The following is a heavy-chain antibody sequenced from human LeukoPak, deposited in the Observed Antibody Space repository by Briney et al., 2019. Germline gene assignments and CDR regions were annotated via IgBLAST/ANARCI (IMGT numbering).Heavy chain of an antibody. CDR1: GFTFSSYA. CDR3: AKDPVPFWSGYYSDAFDI. CDR2: ISGSGGST. Sequence: GGSLRLSCAASGFTFSSYAMSWVRQAPGKGLEWVSAISGSGGSTYYADSVKGRFTISRGNSKNTLYLQMNSLRAEDTAVYYCAKDPVPFWSGYYSDAFDIWGQGTMVTVSS. D-gene: IGHD3-3*01. V-gene: IGHV3-23*01. J-gene: IGHJ3*02.